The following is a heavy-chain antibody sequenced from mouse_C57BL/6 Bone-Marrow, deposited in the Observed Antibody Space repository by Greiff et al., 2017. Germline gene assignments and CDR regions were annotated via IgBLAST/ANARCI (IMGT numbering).Heavy chain of an antibody. D-gene: IGHD4-1*01. CDR1: GYTFTDYN. V-gene: IGHV1-18*01. J-gene: IGHJ2*01. Sequence: EVQGVESGPELVKPGASVKIPCKASGYTFTDYNMDWVKQSHGKSLEWIGDINPNNGGTIYNQKFKGKATLTVDKSSSTAYMELRSLTSEDTAVYYCARWGGLGPRRDYFDYWGQGTTLTVSS. CDR3: ARWGGLGPRRDYFDY. CDR2: INPNNGGT.